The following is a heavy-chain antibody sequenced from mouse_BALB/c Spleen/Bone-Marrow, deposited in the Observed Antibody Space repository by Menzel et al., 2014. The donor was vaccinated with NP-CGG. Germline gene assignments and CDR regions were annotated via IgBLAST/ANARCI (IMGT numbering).Heavy chain of an antibody. CDR2: ISSGGGCT. CDR1: GFAFSSYD. V-gene: IGHV5-12-1*01. J-gene: IGHJ4*01. CDR3: ARLLPRYAMDY. Sequence: EVQGVESGGGLVKPGGSLKLSCAASGFAFSSYDMSWVRQTPEKRLEWVAYISSGGGCTYYPDTVKGRFTISRDNAKNTLYLQMSSLKSEDTAMYYCARLLPRYAMDYWGQGTSVTVSS.